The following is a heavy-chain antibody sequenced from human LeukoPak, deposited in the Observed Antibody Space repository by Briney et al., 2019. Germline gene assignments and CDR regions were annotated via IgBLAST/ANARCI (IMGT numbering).Heavy chain of an antibody. D-gene: IGHD6-13*01. CDR2: IKSKTDGGTT. Sequence: GGSLRLSCAASGFTFSNAWMSWVRQAPGKGLEWVGRIKSKTDGGTTDYAAPVKGGFTISRDDSKNTLYLQMNSLKTEDTAVYYCTTAGYSIYYYYYYGMDVWGQGTTVTVSS. CDR3: TTAGYSIYYYYYYGMDV. V-gene: IGHV3-15*01. J-gene: IGHJ6*02. CDR1: GFTFSNAW.